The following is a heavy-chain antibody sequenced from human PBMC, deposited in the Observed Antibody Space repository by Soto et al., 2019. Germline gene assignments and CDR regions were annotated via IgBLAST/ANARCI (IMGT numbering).Heavy chain of an antibody. V-gene: IGHV6-1*01. CDR3: AREDGWSAYDSSGINWFDP. CDR2: TYYRSKWYN. CDR1: GAIVSSHSAA. D-gene: IGHD3-22*01. J-gene: IGHJ5*02. Sequence: PSQTLSLTCAVSGAIVSSHSAAWNWIRQSPSRAHEWLGRTYYRSKWYNDYAVSVKSRITINPDTSKNQFSLQLNSVTPEDTAVYYCAREDGWSAYDSSGINWFDPWGQGTLVTVSS.